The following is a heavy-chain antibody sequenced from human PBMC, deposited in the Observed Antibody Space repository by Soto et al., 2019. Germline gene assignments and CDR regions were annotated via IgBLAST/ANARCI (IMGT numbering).Heavy chain of an antibody. CDR1: GGSTSSSSYF. V-gene: IGHV4-39*01. CDR2: IYYSGST. J-gene: IGHJ4*01. D-gene: IGHD2-2*01. Sequence: SETLCLPCTVSGGSTSSSSYFWCRIRQQPGKGLEWIGSIYYSGSTYYNPSLKSRVTISVDTSKNQFSLKLSSVTAADTAVYYFAKQVNTVPAVYDYWAHGTLVIGSS. CDR3: AKQVNTVPAVYDY.